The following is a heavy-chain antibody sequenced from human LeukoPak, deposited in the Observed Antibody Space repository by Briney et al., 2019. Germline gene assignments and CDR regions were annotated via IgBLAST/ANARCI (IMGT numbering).Heavy chain of an antibody. V-gene: IGHV3-23*01. D-gene: IGHD3-10*01. CDR3: ARWFTASFDY. CDR2: ISGSGGST. Sequence: GGSLRLSCAASGFTFSTYDMSWVRQAPGRGLEWVSAISGSGGSTYYAGSVKGRFTISRDNAKNSLYLQMNSLRDEDTAVYYCARWFTASFDYWGQGTLVTVSS. CDR1: GFTFSTYD. J-gene: IGHJ4*02.